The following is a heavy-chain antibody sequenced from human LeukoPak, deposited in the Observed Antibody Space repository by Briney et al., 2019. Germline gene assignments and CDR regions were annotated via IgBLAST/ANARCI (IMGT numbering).Heavy chain of an antibody. CDR1: GYTFTSYG. J-gene: IGHJ4*02. Sequence: ASVKVSCKASGYTFTSYGISWVRQAPGQGPEWMGWISAYNGNTNYAQKLQGRVTMTTDTSTSTAYMELRSLRSDDTAVYYCARSITIFGVVMSFDYWGQGTLVTVSS. CDR2: ISAYNGNT. V-gene: IGHV1-18*01. D-gene: IGHD3-3*01. CDR3: ARSITIFGVVMSFDY.